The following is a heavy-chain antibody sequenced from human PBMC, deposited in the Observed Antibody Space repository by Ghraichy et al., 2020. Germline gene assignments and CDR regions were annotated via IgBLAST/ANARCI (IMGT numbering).Heavy chain of an antibody. J-gene: IGHJ4*02. Sequence: SLNISCAASGLPFGDYGMHWVRQVPGKGLEGVSLISHNSDAIGYADSVKGRFTPSRDNAKKSLYLQMNSLRPEDTAMYYCAKDLGRQKPFDYWGQGTLVTVSS. D-gene: IGHD3-10*01. CDR3: AKDLGRQKPFDY. V-gene: IGHV3-9*01. CDR2: ISHNSDAI. CDR1: GLPFGDYG.